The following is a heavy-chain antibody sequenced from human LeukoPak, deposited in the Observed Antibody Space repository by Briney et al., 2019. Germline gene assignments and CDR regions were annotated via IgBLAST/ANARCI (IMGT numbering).Heavy chain of an antibody. J-gene: IGHJ6*03. Sequence: LSGGSLRLSCAASGFTFSSYAMSWVRQAPGKGLEWISGISLSGGTAYYADSVKGRFTVSRDNSKNTLYLQMNSLRAEDTAVYYCAKFENECGGGRCNHYYYLDLWGKGTTVTVSS. V-gene: IGHV3-23*01. CDR1: GFTFSSYA. CDR3: AKFENECGGGRCNHYYYLDL. D-gene: IGHD2-21*01. CDR2: ISLSGGTA.